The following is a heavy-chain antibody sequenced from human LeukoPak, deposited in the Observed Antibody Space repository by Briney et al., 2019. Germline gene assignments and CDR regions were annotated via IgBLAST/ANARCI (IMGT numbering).Heavy chain of an antibody. CDR2: IYSGGST. CDR3: ARGGMTTVTPLLY. Sequence: XXXAXSGFTVSSNXXSWVRQAPGKGXXXFSVIYSGGSTYYADSVKGRFTISRDNSKNTLYLQMNSLRAEDTAVYYCARGGMTTVTPLLYWGQGTLVTVSS. D-gene: IGHD4-17*01. V-gene: IGHV3-53*01. CDR1: GFTVSSNX. J-gene: IGHJ4*02.